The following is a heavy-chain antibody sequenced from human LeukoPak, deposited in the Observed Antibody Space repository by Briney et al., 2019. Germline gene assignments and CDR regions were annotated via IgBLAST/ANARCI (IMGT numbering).Heavy chain of an antibody. CDR1: GFTFSDYY. D-gene: IGHD2-2*01. Sequence: GGSLRLSCAASGFTFSDYYMSWIRQAPGKGLEWVSYISSSGSTIYYADSVKGRFTISRDNAKNSLYLQMNSLRAEDTAVYYCARGVVPAARVPSDYYYYYGMDVWGQGTTVTVSS. J-gene: IGHJ6*02. CDR3: ARGVVPAARVPSDYYYYYGMDV. CDR2: ISSSGSTI. V-gene: IGHV3-11*04.